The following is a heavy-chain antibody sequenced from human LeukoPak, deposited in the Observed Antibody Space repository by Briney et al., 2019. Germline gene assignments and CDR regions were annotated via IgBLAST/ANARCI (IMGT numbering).Heavy chain of an antibody. CDR2: IKEDGSEI. CDR1: GFIFSSYW. Sequence: GGSLRLSCAASGFIFSSYWMNWVRQAPGKGLEWVANIKEDGSEIYYVAYVKGRFTISRDNAKNSRYLQMNRLRAADTAVYYCAELGITMIGGVWGKGTTVTISS. D-gene: IGHD3-10*02. CDR3: AELGITMIGGV. J-gene: IGHJ6*03. V-gene: IGHV3-7*01.